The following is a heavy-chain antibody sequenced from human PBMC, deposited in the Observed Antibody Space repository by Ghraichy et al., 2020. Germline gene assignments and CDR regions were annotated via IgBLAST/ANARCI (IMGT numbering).Heavy chain of an antibody. D-gene: IGHD3-3*01. V-gene: IGHV4-4*07. Sequence: SETLSLTCFVSGGSINSYYWSWIRQPADKGLEWIGRVYSSGDMDYSPSLKSRVTMSVDTSQNQFSLKLNSVTAADTAVYYCARGFGSATHEAFDIWGQGTLVTVS. CDR2: VYSSGDM. CDR3: ARGFGSATHEAFDI. J-gene: IGHJ3*02. CDR1: GGSINSYY.